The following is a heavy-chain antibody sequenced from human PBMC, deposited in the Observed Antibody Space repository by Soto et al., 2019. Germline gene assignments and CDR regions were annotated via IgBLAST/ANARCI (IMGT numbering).Heavy chain of an antibody. V-gene: IGHV1-69*01. J-gene: IGHJ6*02. Sequence: QVHLVQSSAEVKTPGSSVKVSCKASGATFTSTAFSWVRQAPGQGLEWMGGIIPVLGAPNYAQKFQARVTITADASTTTVHMELSSLRSDDTAVYYCASSAGLDHLLNYYGLNVWGQGTTVTVSS. CDR2: IIPVLGAP. CDR1: GATFTSTA. CDR3: ASSAGLDHLLNYYGLNV. D-gene: IGHD6-13*01.